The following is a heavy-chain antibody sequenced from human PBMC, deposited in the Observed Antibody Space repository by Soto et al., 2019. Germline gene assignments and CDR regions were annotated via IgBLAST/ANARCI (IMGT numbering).Heavy chain of an antibody. D-gene: IGHD3-3*01. CDR1: GGSISSSNW. CDR3: ARRGEYYDFWSGYYNPPFDY. CDR2: IYYSGST. Sequence: QVQLQESGPGLVKPSGTLSLTCAVSGGSISSSNWWSWVRQPPGKGLEWIGEIYYSGSTYYNPSLKSRVTISVDTSKNQFSLKLSSVTAADTAVYYCARRGEYYDFWSGYYNPPFDYWGQGTLVTVSS. J-gene: IGHJ4*02. V-gene: IGHV4-4*02.